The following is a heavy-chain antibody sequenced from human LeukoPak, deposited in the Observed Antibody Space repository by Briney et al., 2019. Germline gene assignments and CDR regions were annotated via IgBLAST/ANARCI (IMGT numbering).Heavy chain of an antibody. D-gene: IGHD1-26*01. J-gene: IGHJ4*02. CDR3: AREGPIVGATHLVDY. CDR2: VNPNSGGT. V-gene: IGHV1-2*02. CDR1: GYTFTDYY. Sequence: GASVTVSRTAYGYTFTDYYMHWERQPPAPGHGLMGLVNPNSGGTNYAQKFQGRVTMTRDTSISTAYMELSRLRSDDTAVYYCAREGPIVGATHLVDYWGQGSLVSVSS.